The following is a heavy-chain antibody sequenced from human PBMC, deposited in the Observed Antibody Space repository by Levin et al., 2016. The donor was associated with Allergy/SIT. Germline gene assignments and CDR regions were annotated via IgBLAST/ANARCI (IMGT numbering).Heavy chain of an antibody. V-gene: IGHV3-23*01. CDR3: VKESPQLSYDYGWEVGGF. Sequence: GGSLRLSCEASGFTFSLFAMSWVRQAPGKGPEWVSGITGSGSRTFYADSVKGRFTVSRDNSRNTLYLQINSLRVEDTALYYCVKESPQLSYDYGWEVGGFWGQGTLVTVSA. CDR2: ITGSGSRT. CDR1: GFTFSLFA. J-gene: IGHJ4*02. D-gene: IGHD3-16*01.